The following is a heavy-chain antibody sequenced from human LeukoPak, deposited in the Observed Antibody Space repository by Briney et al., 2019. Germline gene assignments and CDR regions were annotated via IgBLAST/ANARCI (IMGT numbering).Heavy chain of an antibody. CDR1: GYTFTSYG. J-gene: IGHJ3*02. V-gene: IGHV1-18*01. D-gene: IGHD3-10*01. CDR3: ARDLRKNGSGRLNAFDI. Sequence: ASVKVSCKASGYTFTSYGISWVRQAPGQGLEWMGWISAYNGNTNYAQKLQGRVTMTTDTSTSTAYMELRSLRSDDTAVYYCARDLRKNGSGRLNAFDIWGQGTMVTVSS. CDR2: ISAYNGNT.